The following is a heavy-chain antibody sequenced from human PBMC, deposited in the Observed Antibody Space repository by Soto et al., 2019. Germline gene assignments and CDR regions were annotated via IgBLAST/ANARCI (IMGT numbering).Heavy chain of an antibody. CDR3: AKDPHWAIISYTHDN. D-gene: IGHD1-1*01. J-gene: IGHJ4*01. Sequence: HPGGTLRLPCAASGVGFTCSTSAMSWLRQAPGKGLEWVSTFRESGGTTHYANSVKGRFTISRDTSKNMLYLQMNSLRAEDTAIKFGAKDPHWAIISYTHDNWGRGTRVTVPS. CDR1: GVGFTCSTSA. V-gene: IGHV3-23*01. CDR2: FRESGGTT.